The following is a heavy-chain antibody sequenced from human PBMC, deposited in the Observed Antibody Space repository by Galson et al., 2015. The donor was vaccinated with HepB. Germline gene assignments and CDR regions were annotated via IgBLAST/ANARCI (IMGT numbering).Heavy chain of an antibody. D-gene: IGHD4-23*01. CDR1: GFTFTNAW. CDR3: ATQTTVVSHFDF. CDR2: IKEKSEGGAT. Sequence: SLRLSCAASGFTFTNAWMSWVRQAPGKGLEWVGRIKEKSEGGATNYAAPVKGRFTISRDDSTNTLYLQMDSLKIDDTAVYYCATQTTVVSHFDFWGQGTLVTVSS. J-gene: IGHJ4*02. V-gene: IGHV3-15*01.